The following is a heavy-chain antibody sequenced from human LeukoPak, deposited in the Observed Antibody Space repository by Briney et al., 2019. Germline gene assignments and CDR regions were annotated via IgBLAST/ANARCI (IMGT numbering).Heavy chain of an antibody. CDR1: GGSITNYY. D-gene: IGHD3-10*01. V-gene: IGHV4-59*12. CDR2: IHYGGST. CDR3: AREGDYYARFDY. Sequence: SETLSLTCGISGGSITNYYWTWIRQPPGKGLEWIGYIHYGGSTNYNPSLESRVTIPLDTSKNQFSLKLNSVTAADTAVYYCAREGDYYARFDYWGQGTLVTVSS. J-gene: IGHJ4*02.